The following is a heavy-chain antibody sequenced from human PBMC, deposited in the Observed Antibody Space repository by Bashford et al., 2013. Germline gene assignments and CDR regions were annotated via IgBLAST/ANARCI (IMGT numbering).Heavy chain of an antibody. J-gene: IGHJ6*03. CDR3: ASAAFGVVIRTYYYYYMDV. CDR1: EALQQLC. CDR2: VIPILVQ. D-gene: IGHD3-3*01. V-gene: IGHV1-69*06. Sequence: PSVKVSCKALEALQQLCYQLGATGPLDKGVEWMEGVIPILVQQTNAQKFQGRVTITADKSTSTAYMELSSLRSEDTAVYYCASAAFGVVIRTYYYYYMDVWGKGTTVTGLL.